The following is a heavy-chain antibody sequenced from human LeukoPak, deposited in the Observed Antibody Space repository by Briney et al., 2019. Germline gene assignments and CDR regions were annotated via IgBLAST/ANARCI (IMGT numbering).Heavy chain of an antibody. Sequence: SVKVSCKASGGTFSSYAISWVRQAPGQGLEWMGRIIPILGIANYAQRFQGRVTITADKSTSTAYMELSSLRSEDTAVYYCARDPVVASTNWFDPWGQGTLVTVSS. D-gene: IGHD5-12*01. CDR1: GGTFSSYA. CDR2: IIPILGIA. J-gene: IGHJ5*02. V-gene: IGHV1-69*04. CDR3: ARDPVVASTNWFDP.